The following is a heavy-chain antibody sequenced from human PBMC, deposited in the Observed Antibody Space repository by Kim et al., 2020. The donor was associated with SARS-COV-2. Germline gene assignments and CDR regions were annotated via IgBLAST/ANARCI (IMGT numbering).Heavy chain of an antibody. CDR1: GFTFDDYA. D-gene: IGHD5-12*01. CDR2: ISWYSGSI. V-gene: IGHV3-9*01. J-gene: IGHJ3*02. Sequence: GGSLRLSCAVSGFTFDDYAIHWVRHAPGKGLEWVSGISWYSGSIAYADSVKGRVTTSRDNAKNSLYLQMNSLRAEDTALYYCAKDLVAARDAFYIWGQGTMVTVSS. CDR3: AKDLVAARDAFYI.